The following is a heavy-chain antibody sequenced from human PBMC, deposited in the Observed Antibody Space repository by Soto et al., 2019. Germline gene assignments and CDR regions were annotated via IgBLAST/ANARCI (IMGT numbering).Heavy chain of an antibody. CDR3: AKEIQAGLSWANFDY. V-gene: IGHV3-23*01. Sequence: PGGSLRLSCAASGFTFSSYAMSWVPQAPGKGLEWVSAISGSGGSTYYADSVKGRFTISRDNSKNTLYLQMNSLRAEDTAVYYCAKEIQAGLSWANFDYWGQGTLVTVSS. J-gene: IGHJ4*02. CDR1: GFTFSSYA. CDR2: ISGSGGST. D-gene: IGHD6-13*01.